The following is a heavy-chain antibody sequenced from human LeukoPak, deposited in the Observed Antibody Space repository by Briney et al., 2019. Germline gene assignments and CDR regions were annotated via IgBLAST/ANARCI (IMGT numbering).Heavy chain of an antibody. CDR3: AREWVYCSGGSCSGVGMDV. D-gene: IGHD2-15*01. J-gene: IGHJ6*02. CDR2: INSDGSST. Sequence: GGSLRLSCAASGFTFSSYWMHWVRQAPGEGLVWVSRINSDGSSTSYADSVKGRFTISRDNAKNTLYLQMNSLRAEDTAVYYCAREWVYCSGGSCSGVGMDVWGQGTTVTVSS. CDR1: GFTFSSYW. V-gene: IGHV3-74*01.